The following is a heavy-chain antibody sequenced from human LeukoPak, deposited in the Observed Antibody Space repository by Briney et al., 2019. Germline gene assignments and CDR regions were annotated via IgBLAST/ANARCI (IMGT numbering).Heavy chain of an antibody. J-gene: IGHJ4*02. D-gene: IGHD5-18*01. V-gene: IGHV3-48*02. CDR2: ISSSSSTI. Sequence: GGSLRLSCAASGFTFSSYSMNWVRQAPGKGLEWVSYISSSSSTIYYADSVKGRFTISRDNAKNSLYLQMNSLRDEDTAVYYCAKDRYSYAFEYSDSWGQGTLVTVSS. CDR1: GFTFSSYS. CDR3: AKDRYSYAFEYSDS.